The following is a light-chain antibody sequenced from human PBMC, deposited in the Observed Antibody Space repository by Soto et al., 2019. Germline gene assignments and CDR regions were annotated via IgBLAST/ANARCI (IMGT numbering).Light chain of an antibody. CDR2: DAS. Sequence: EIVLTQSPATLSLSPGERATLSCRASQSVSRYLAWYQQKPGQAPRLLIYDASNRATGIPARFSGSGSGTDFTRTISSLEPEDFAVYYCQQRSNWPPLTFVGGTKVEIK. V-gene: IGKV3-11*01. CDR1: QSVSRY. J-gene: IGKJ4*01. CDR3: QQRSNWPPLT.